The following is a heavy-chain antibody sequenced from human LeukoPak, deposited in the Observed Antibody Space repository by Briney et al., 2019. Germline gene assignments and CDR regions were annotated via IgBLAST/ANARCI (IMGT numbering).Heavy chain of an antibody. D-gene: IGHD2-8*02. Sequence: GGSLRLSCAASGLTVNDVWMNWVRQIPGKGLDWVGRIKSRNNGGTTDYGPSVKGRFVISRDDSQKTLYLQMNSLRVEDTAIYYCTQGGYWLYYWGQGTLVTVSS. J-gene: IGHJ4*02. V-gene: IGHV3-15*07. CDR2: IKSRNNGGTT. CDR1: GLTVNDVW. CDR3: TQGGYWLYY.